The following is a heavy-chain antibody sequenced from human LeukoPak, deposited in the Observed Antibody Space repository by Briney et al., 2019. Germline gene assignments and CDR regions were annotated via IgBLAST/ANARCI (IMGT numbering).Heavy chain of an antibody. V-gene: IGHV5-51*01. CDR2: IHPGDSDT. Sequence: GESLKISCKGSGYSFTSYWVGWVRQMPGKGLEYMGIIHPGDSDTRYSPSFQGQVTISVDRSSSTAYIQWSRLKASDTAMYYCATHPGGLQSGFDNWGQGTLVTVSS. D-gene: IGHD5-24*01. CDR3: ATHPGGLQSGFDN. CDR1: GYSFTSYW. J-gene: IGHJ4*02.